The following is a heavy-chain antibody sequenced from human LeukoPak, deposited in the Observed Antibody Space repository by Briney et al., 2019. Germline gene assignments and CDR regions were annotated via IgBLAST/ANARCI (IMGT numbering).Heavy chain of an antibody. D-gene: IGHD3-10*01. CDR2: MNPNNGDT. V-gene: IGHV1-8*01. J-gene: IGHJ4*02. CDR1: GYDFSRYD. Sequence: ASVKVSCKASGYDFSRYDINWVRLAPGQGLEWMGWMNPNNGDTDYAQNFQGRVTMTRDTSMSTAYMELSSLRSDDTAVYYCARSEITMVRGVKSFDYWGRGTLVTVSS. CDR3: ARSEITMVRGVKSFDY.